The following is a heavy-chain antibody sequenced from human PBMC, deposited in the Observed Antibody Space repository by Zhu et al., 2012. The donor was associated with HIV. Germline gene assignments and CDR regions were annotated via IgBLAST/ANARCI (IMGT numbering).Heavy chain of an antibody. CDR1: GGSFSNYY. Sequence: QVQLQQWGAGLLKPSETLSLTCAVYGGSFSNYYWTWIRQTPGKGLEWIGEINHSGSTNYNPSLKSRVTISVDTSKNRFSLKLSSVTAADTAVYYCARHSRYDILTGLGHFDYWGQG. CDR2: INHSGST. V-gene: IGHV4-34*01. D-gene: IGHD3-9*01. J-gene: IGHJ4*02. CDR3: ARHSRYDILTGLGHFDY.